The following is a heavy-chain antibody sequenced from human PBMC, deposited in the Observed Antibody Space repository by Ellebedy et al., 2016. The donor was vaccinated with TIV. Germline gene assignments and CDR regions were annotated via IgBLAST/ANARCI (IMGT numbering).Heavy chain of an antibody. CDR3: ATDGSYGDYLSPAHASVM. Sequence: GGSLRLSCAASGFSYVSYWMTWVRQAPGKGLEWVANINQDATKTFYVDSVEGRFTISRDNAKNSLFLQMNSLRAEDTAVYYCATDGSYGDYLSPAHASVMWGQGTLVSVSS. V-gene: IGHV3-7*01. CDR1: GFSYVSYW. CDR2: INQDATKT. D-gene: IGHD4-17*01. J-gene: IGHJ3*02.